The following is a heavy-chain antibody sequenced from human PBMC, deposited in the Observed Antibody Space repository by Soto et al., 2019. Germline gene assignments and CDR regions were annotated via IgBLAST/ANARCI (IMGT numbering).Heavy chain of an antibody. D-gene: IGHD2-15*01. CDR1: GGSISSGGYY. Sequence: PSETLSLTCTVSGGSISSGGYYWSWIRQHPGKGLEWIGYIYYSGSTYYNPSLKSRVTISVDTSKNQFSLKLSSVTAADTAVYYCARQSCSGGSCYSWYYYYYMDVWGKGTTVTVSS. J-gene: IGHJ6*03. V-gene: IGHV4-31*03. CDR2: IYYSGST. CDR3: ARQSCSGGSCYSWYYYYYMDV.